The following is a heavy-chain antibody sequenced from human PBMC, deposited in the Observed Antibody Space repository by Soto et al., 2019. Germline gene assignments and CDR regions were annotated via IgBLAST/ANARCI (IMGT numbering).Heavy chain of an antibody. CDR3: ARGAISGRVFALRNWADP. D-gene: IGHD2-21*01. CDR1: GYTFTDYG. Sequence: QVQLVQSGAEVKKPGASVKVSCKASGYTFTDYGINWVRQAPGQGLEWMGWISTYSGNTKYAQNLQGRVTMTTDTYTTTAFMELGSLRSDDTAVYYWARGAISGRVFALRNWADPCGQGPLVPVSS. J-gene: IGHJ5*02. CDR2: ISTYSGNT. V-gene: IGHV1-18*04.